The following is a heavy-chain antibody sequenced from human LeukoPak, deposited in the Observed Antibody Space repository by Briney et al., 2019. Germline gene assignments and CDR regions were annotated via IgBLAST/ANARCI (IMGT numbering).Heavy chain of an antibody. CDR3: ATESPSCGGDCFGY. CDR2: IRASGRTT. Sequence: PGGSLRLSCAASGFNFGNYGMNWVRQAPGKGLEWVSGIRASGRTTDYADSVKGRFTISRDTSKNTLHLQMNSLRAEDTAVYYCATESPSCGGDCFGYWGQGTLVTVSS. CDR1: GFNFGNYG. J-gene: IGHJ4*02. V-gene: IGHV3-23*01. D-gene: IGHD2-21*01.